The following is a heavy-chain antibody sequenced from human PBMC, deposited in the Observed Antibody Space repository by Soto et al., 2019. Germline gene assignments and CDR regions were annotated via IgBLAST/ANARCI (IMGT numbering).Heavy chain of an antibody. V-gene: IGHV1-24*01. D-gene: IGHD6-6*01. CDR3: ASIAARAYYMDV. Sequence: ASVKVSCKVSGYTLTELSMHWVRRAPGKGLEWMGGFDPEDGETIYAQKFQGRVTMAEDTSTDTAYMELSSLRSEDTAVYYCASIAARAYYMDVWGKGTTVTVSS. CDR1: GYTLTELS. CDR2: FDPEDGET. J-gene: IGHJ6*03.